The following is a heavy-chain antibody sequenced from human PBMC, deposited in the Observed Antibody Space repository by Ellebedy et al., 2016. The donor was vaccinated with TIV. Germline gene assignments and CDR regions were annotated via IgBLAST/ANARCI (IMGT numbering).Heavy chain of an antibody. CDR2: MDSDGSTT. J-gene: IGHJ1*01. V-gene: IGHV3-74*01. CDR3: AKAQGIISLHTAEYFQH. D-gene: IGHD1-14*01. Sequence: GESLKISCPASGFTFSSYWMHWVRQVPGKGLVWVSRMDSDGSTTDYADSVKGRFTISRDNAKNTLFLQMDSLRAEDTAVYYCAKAQGIISLHTAEYFQHWGQGTLVTVSS. CDR1: GFTFSSYW.